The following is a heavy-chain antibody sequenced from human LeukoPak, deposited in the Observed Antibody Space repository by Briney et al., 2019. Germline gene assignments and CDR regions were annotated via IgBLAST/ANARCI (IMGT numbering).Heavy chain of an antibody. CDR1: LDSTTSNF. CDR3: AREILGGFNPGAY. D-gene: IGHD1-14*01. J-gene: IGHJ4*02. V-gene: IGHV4-4*02. Sequence: SETLSLTCTVSLDSTTSNFWSWDRQPPGKGLEWIGEIHRSGSPNYNPSLQSRVTISIDRSRNQIVLELSSVTAADTAVYYCAREILGGFNPGAYWGQGILVTVSS. CDR2: IHRSGSP.